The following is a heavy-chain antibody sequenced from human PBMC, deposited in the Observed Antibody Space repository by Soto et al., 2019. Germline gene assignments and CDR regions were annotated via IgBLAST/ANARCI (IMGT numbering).Heavy chain of an antibody. CDR3: ATDMVRGVKGSIPSYYYYGMVV. Sequence: ASVKVSCKVSGYTLTELSMHWVRQAPGKGLEWMGGFDPEDGETIYAQKFQGRVTMTEDTSTDTAYMELSSLRSEDTAVYYCATDMVRGVKGSIPSYYYYGMVVWGKATTVTVSS. V-gene: IGHV1-24*01. J-gene: IGHJ6*04. CDR1: GYTLTELS. D-gene: IGHD3-10*01. CDR2: FDPEDGET.